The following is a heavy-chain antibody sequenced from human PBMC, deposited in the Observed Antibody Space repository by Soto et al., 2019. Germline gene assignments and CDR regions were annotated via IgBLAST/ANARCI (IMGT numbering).Heavy chain of an antibody. CDR1: GYTFTSYA. D-gene: IGHD1-7*01. CDR2: INAGNGNT. J-gene: IGHJ4*02. Sequence: ASVKVSCKASGYTFTSYAMHWVRQAPGQRLEWMGWINAGNGNTKYSQKFQGRVTITRDTSASTAYMELSSLRSEDTAVYYCARNQLELRPFDYWGQATLVTVSS. V-gene: IGHV1-3*01. CDR3: ARNQLELRPFDY.